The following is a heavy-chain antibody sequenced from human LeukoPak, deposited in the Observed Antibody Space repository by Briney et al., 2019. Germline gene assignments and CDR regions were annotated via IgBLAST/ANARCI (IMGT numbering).Heavy chain of an antibody. J-gene: IGHJ2*01. CDR1: GFTFRSYD. CDR3: AKDSEIAAAGSYWYFDL. V-gene: IGHV3-30*18. Sequence: PGRSLRLSCAASGFTFRSYDMHWVRQAPGKGLQWVAVISYDGSNKYHTDSVKGRFTISRDNSKNTLYLQMNSLRAEDTAVYYCAKDSEIAAAGSYWYFDLWGRGTRVTVSS. CDR2: ISYDGSNK. D-gene: IGHD6-13*01.